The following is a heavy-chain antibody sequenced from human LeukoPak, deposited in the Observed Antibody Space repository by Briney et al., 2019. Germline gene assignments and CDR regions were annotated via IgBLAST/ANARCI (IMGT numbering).Heavy chain of an antibody. CDR3: ARDGSRASLTGSFMDY. D-gene: IGHD3-9*01. CDR2: IWYDGSNT. Sequence: GGSLRLSCSASGFTFSGYGMHWVRQAPGKGLEWVALIWYDGSNTYFADSVKGRFTISRDNSKTTLYLQMDSLRAEDTAVYYCARDGSRASLTGSFMDYWGQGTLVTVSS. CDR1: GFTFSGYG. J-gene: IGHJ4*02. V-gene: IGHV3-33*01.